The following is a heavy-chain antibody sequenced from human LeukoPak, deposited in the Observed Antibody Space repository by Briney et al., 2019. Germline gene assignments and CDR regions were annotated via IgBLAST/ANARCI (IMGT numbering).Heavy chain of an antibody. V-gene: IGHV4-59*01. CDR2: IYYSGGT. CDR1: GGSISSYS. J-gene: IGHJ4*02. CDR3: ARHRDGYSNQAFDY. Sequence: SETLSLTCTVSGGSISSYSCSWIRQPPGKGLEWIGYIYYSGGTSYNPSLKSRVTISVDTSKNQFSLKLSSVTAADTAVYYCARHRDGYSNQAFDYWGQGTLVAVSS. D-gene: IGHD5-24*01.